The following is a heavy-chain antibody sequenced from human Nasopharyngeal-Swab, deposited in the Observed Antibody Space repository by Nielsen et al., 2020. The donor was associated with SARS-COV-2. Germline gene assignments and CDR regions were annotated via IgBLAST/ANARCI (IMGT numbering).Heavy chain of an antibody. J-gene: IGHJ4*02. CDR3: TRCGGGCYSGRDY. Sequence: GESLMIPCAAPGFTFSDSAIHLVRQPSGKGLEWVGRIRSKGNNYATAYAASVKGRFIIFRDDPTNTAYLQMNSLITEDTAVYYCTRCGGGCYSGRDYWGQGTLVTVSS. V-gene: IGHV3-73*01. D-gene: IGHD2-15*01. CDR2: IRSKGNNYAT. CDR1: GFTFSDSA.